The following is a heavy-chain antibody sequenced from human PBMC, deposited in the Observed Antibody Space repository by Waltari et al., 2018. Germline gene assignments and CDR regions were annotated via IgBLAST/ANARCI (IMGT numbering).Heavy chain of an antibody. V-gene: IGHV3-23*04. CDR2: ISGSDGRT. CDR3: AKDLGGFSGSHWYFDL. J-gene: IGHJ2*01. Sequence: EVQLVESGGGLVPPGGSLGLSFAASGFTFRSYAMSGVRQAPGRGLEWVSSISGSDGRTNYADSAKGRFTISRDNVKNTLFLQMNSLRADDAAVYYCAKDLGGFSGSHWYFDLWGRGTLVTVSS. D-gene: IGHD5-12*01. CDR1: GFTFRSYA.